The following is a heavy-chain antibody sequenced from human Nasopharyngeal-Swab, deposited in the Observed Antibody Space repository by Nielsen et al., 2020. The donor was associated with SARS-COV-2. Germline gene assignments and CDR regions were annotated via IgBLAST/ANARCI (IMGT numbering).Heavy chain of an antibody. CDR3: AKAPYLRGLDV. J-gene: IGHJ6*02. D-gene: IGHD2-21*01. CDR1: GFIFSNSA. V-gene: IGHV3-23*01. CDR2: ISGSGDTT. Sequence: GESLKISCAVSGFIFSNSAMSWVRRAPGKGLEWVSIISGSGDTTYYADSVNDRFTISRDNSKSTLYLQMNSLRVEDTAVYYCAKAPYLRGLDVWGQGTTVTVSS.